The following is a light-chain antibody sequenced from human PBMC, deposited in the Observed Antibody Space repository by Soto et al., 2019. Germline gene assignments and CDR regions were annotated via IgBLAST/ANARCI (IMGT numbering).Light chain of an antibody. Sequence: DMEMTQSPSSLSASVGDRVTITCRASQSISNYLNWYQHKPGKVPKLLIYAASSLQSGVPTRFSGSGSGTDFTLTINSLQPEDFATYYCQQYNSYTYTFGQGTKLEIK. CDR2: AAS. CDR1: QSISNY. CDR3: QQYNSYTYT. J-gene: IGKJ2*01. V-gene: IGKV1-39*01.